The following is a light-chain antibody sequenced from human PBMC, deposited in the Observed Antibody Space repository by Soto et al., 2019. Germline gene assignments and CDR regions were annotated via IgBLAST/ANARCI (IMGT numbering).Light chain of an antibody. CDR2: DAS. CDR1: QSVSSY. J-gene: IGKJ2*01. V-gene: IGKV3-11*01. Sequence: EIVLTQSPATLSLSPGERATLSCRASQSVSSYLAWYQQKPGQAPRLLIYDASNRATGIPARFSGSGSGTDFSLTISSLEPEEFAVYYCQQYGSSRNTFGQGTKMDIK. CDR3: QQYGSSRNT.